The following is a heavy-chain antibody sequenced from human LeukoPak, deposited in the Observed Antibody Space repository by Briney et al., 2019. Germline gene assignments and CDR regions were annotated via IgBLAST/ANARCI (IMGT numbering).Heavy chain of an antibody. D-gene: IGHD4-17*01. CDR2: INPNSGGT. J-gene: IGHJ3*02. Sequence: GASVKVSCKASGYTFTGYYIHWVRQAPGQGLEWMGWINPNSGGTNYAQKFQGRVTMTRDTSISTAYMELSRLRSDDTAVYYCARVLRATVTRGALNAFDIWGQGTMVTVSS. CDR3: ARVLRATVTRGALNAFDI. V-gene: IGHV1-2*02. CDR1: GYTFTGYY.